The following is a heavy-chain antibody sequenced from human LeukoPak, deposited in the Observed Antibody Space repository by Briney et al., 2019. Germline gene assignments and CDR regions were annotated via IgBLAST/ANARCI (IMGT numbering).Heavy chain of an antibody. CDR1: GYTFTSYG. Sequence: ASVKVSGKASGYTFTSYGISWVRQAPGQGLEWMGWISAYNGNTNYAQKLQGRVTMTTDTSTSTAYMELRSLRSDDTAVYYCARDSLPEGYCSSTSCHNWFDPWGQGTLVTVSS. D-gene: IGHD2-2*01. V-gene: IGHV1-18*01. CDR2: ISAYNGNT. CDR3: ARDSLPEGYCSSTSCHNWFDP. J-gene: IGHJ5*02.